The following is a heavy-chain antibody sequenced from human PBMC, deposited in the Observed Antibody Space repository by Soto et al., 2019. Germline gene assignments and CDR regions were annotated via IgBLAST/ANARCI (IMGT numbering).Heavy chain of an antibody. CDR3: ARASPVVTDV. CDR2: IYYSGST. Sequence: QVQLQESGPGLVKPSQTLSLTCTVSGGSISSGDYYWSWIRQPPGKGLEWIGYIYYSGSTYYNPYPKSRVTVSLDTSKTQFSRKLSSVTAADTAVYYCARASPVVTDVWGQGTTVTVSS. V-gene: IGHV4-30-4*01. J-gene: IGHJ6*02. D-gene: IGHD5-18*01. CDR1: GGSISSGDYY.